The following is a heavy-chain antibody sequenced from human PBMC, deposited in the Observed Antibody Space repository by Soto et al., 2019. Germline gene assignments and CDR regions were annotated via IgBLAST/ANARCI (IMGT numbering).Heavy chain of an antibody. J-gene: IGHJ5*02. CDR2: FIPIFDTT. D-gene: IGHD6-19*01. CDR3: ANAGISVAGPPYNWFDP. V-gene: IGHV1-69*13. Sequence: GPPVKVSCKASGGTFNTFAISWVRQAPGQGLEWMGGFIPIFDTTNYAQKFQGRVTITADESTSTDYMELSRLRSEDTAMYYCANAGISVAGPPYNWFDPWGQGTLVTVSS. CDR1: GGTFNTFA.